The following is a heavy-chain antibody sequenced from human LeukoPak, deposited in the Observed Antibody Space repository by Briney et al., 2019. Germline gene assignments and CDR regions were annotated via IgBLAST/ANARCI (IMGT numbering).Heavy chain of an antibody. D-gene: IGHD2-15*01. Sequence: SETLSLTCTVSGGSISSYYWSWIRQPAGKGLEWIGRIYNSGSTNYNPSLKSRVTMSVDTSKNQFSLKLSSVTAADTAVYYCARGVVVVATTLYNWFDPWGQGTLVTVSS. CDR3: ARGVVVVATTLYNWFDP. J-gene: IGHJ5*02. V-gene: IGHV4-4*07. CDR2: IYNSGST. CDR1: GGSISSYY.